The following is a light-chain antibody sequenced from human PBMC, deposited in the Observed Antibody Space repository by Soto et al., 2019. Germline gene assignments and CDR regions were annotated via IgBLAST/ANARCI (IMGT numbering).Light chain of an antibody. Sequence: DIVMTQSPLSLSVTPGESASIYCTSSQSLLHTNGYNYFGWYLQKPGQPPQLLIYFASNRASGVPDRFSGSGSGTDFTLTLSRVEAEDVGIYYCMQSLQTPWTFGQGTKVEIK. V-gene: IGKV2-28*01. CDR3: MQSLQTPWT. CDR2: FAS. CDR1: QSLLHTNGYNY. J-gene: IGKJ1*01.